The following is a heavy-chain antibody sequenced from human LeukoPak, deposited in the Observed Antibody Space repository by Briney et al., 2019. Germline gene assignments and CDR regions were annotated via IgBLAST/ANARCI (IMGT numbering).Heavy chain of an antibody. CDR1: GFTFSNYW. J-gene: IGHJ4*02. V-gene: IGHV3-74*01. D-gene: IGHD5-18*01. CDR2: IKADGSST. CDR3: ARTRETAGGTFDY. Sequence: PGGSLRLSCAASGFTFSNYWMHWVRQAPGQGLVWVTRIKADGSSTIYADSVKGRFTISRDNAKNTLYLQMNTLRAEDTAVYYCARTRETAGGTFDYWGQGPLVTVSS.